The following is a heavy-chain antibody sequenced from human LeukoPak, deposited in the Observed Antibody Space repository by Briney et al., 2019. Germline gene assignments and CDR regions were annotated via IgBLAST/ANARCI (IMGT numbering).Heavy chain of an antibody. CDR3: ARDLTGLAQDY. CDR2: INSDGSST. V-gene: IGHV3-74*01. J-gene: IGHJ4*02. CDR1: GFTFSTYW. D-gene: IGHD7-27*01. Sequence: PGGSLRLSCEASGFTFSTYWMHWVRQAPGKGLVWVSHINSDGSSTSYADSVKGRFTISRDNAKNTLYLQMNSLRAEDTAVYYCARDLTGLAQDYWGQGTLVTVSS.